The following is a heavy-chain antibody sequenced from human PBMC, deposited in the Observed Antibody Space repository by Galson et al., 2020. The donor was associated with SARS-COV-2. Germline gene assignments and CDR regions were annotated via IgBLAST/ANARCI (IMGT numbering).Heavy chain of an antibody. CDR3: ARDLGIAVADPGVDY. Sequence: QAGGSLRLSCAASGFTFSSYGMHWVRQAPGKGLEWVAVKWYEGSNKYYADSVKGRFTISRDNSKNTLYLQMNSLRAEDTAVYYCARDLGIAVADPGVDYWGQGTLVTVSS. D-gene: IGHD6-19*01. CDR1: GFTFSSYG. CDR2: KWYEGSNK. V-gene: IGHV3-33*01. J-gene: IGHJ4*02.